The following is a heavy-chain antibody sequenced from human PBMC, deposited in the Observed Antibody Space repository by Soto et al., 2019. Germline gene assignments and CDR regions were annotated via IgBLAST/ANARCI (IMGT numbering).Heavy chain of an antibody. CDR2: MNPNSGNT. Sequence: ASVKVSCKASGYNFTTYDINWVRQATGQGLEWMGWMNPNSGNTGYAQKFQGRVTMTRNTSISTAYMELSSLRSEDTLVYYCAICRYGSGGLALLLLSSWGQRSLVTVSS. CDR3: AICRYGSGGLALLLLSS. D-gene: IGHD3-10*01. CDR1: GYNFTTYD. V-gene: IGHV1-8*01. J-gene: IGHJ5*02.